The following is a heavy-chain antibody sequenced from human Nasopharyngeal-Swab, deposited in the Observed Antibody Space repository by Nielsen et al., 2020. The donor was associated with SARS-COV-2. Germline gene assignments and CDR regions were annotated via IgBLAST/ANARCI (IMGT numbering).Heavy chain of an antibody. J-gene: IGHJ6*02. V-gene: IGHV3-23*01. CDR2: ISGDSDST. D-gene: IGHD5-12*01. CDR1: GFTFSNFA. Sequence: GGSLRLSCAASGFTFSNFAMSWGRQAPGKGLEWVSVISGDSDSTYYTDSVRGRFTISRDNSKNTLNLQMNNLRAEDTAIYYCAKDRDSGDDSEEYYHYYGMDVWGQGAPVTVSS. CDR3: AKDRDSGDDSEEYYHYYGMDV.